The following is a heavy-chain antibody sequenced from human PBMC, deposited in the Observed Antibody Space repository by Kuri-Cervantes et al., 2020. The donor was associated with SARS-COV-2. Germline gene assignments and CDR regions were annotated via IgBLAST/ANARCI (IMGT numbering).Heavy chain of an antibody. D-gene: IGHD1-26*01. V-gene: IGHV1-69*06. Sequence: SVKVSCKASGGTFSSYAISWVRQAPGQGLEWMGGIIPIFGTANYAQKFQGRVTITADKSTSTAYMELSSLRSEDTAVYYCASESGSYPENWFDPWGQGTLVTVSS. CDR3: ASESGSYPENWFDP. J-gene: IGHJ5*02. CDR1: GGTFSSYA. CDR2: IIPIFGTA.